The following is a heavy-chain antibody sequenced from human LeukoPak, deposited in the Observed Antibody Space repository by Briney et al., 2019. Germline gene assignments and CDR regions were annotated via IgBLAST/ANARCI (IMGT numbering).Heavy chain of an antibody. J-gene: IGHJ4*02. V-gene: IGHV3-30*03. CDR1: GFTFSSYG. CDR2: ISYDGSNK. CDR3: ASHLTD. Sequence: GGSLRLSCAASGFTFSSYGMHWVRQAPGKGLEWVAVISYDGSNKYYADSVKGRFTISRDNSKNTLYLQMNSLRAEDTAVYYCASHLTDWGQGTLVTVSS.